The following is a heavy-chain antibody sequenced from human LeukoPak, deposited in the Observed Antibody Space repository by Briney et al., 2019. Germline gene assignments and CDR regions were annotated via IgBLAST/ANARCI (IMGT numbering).Heavy chain of an antibody. Sequence: PGGSLRLSCAASGFTFSTYAMSWVRQAPGKGLEWVSAISGSGGSTYYADSVNGRFTISRDNSKSTLYLQMNSLRAEDTAIYYCAKMMVRGVPYYGMDVWGQGTTVTVSS. J-gene: IGHJ6*02. CDR3: AKMMVRGVPYYGMDV. V-gene: IGHV3-23*01. D-gene: IGHD3-10*01. CDR1: GFTFSTYA. CDR2: ISGSGGST.